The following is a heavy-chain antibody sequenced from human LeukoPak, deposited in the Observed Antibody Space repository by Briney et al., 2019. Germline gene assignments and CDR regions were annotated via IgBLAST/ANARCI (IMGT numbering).Heavy chain of an antibody. D-gene: IGHD3-9*01. V-gene: IGHV3-15*01. CDR2: IIRKTHAGTT. CDR3: TTPLRYFDWLLPYYYYGMDV. J-gene: IGHJ6*02. Sequence: PGGSLRLSCAASGFTFSNAWMSWVRQAPGKGLEWVGRIIRKTHAGTTDYAAPVKRSFTISRADSKNTLYLQMNSLKTEDTAVYYCTTPLRYFDWLLPYYYYGMDVWGQGTTVTVFS. CDR1: GFTFSNAW.